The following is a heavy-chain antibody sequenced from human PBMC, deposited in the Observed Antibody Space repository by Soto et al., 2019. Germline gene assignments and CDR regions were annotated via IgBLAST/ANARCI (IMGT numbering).Heavy chain of an antibody. CDR2: INPNSGGT. CDR3: ARDDDYSNLKSYYSYYGMDV. J-gene: IGHJ6*02. V-gene: IGHV1-2*02. CDR1: GYTFTGYY. Sequence: ASVKVSCKAAGYTFTGYYMHWGRQAPGQGLEGMGWINPNSGGTNYAQKFQGRVTMTRDTSISTAYMELSRLRSDDTAVYYCARDDDYSNLKSYYSYYGMDVWGQGTTVTVSS. D-gene: IGHD4-4*01.